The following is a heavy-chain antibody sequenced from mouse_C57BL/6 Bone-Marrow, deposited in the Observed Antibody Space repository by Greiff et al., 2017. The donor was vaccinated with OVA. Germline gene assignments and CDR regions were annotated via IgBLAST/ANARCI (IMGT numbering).Heavy chain of an antibody. CDR2: ISYSGST. Sequence: EVQRVESGPGMVKPSQSLSLTCTVTGYSITSGYDWHWIRHFPGNKLEWMGYISYSGSTNYNPSLKSRISITHDTSKNHFFLKLNSVTTEDTATYYCARERGTGAMDYWGQGTSVTVSS. J-gene: IGHJ4*01. CDR1: GYSITSGYD. CDR3: ARERGTGAMDY. D-gene: IGHD3-3*01. V-gene: IGHV3-1*01.